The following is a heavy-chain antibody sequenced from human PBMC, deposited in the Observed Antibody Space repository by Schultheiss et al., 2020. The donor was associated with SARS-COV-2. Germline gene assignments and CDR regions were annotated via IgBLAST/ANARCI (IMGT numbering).Heavy chain of an antibody. J-gene: IGHJ5*02. D-gene: IGHD4-17*01. V-gene: IGHV4-39*01. CDR3: ANTDGDPRRGNWFDP. Sequence: SQTLSLTCTVSGGSISSSSYYWGWIRQPPGKGLEWIGSIYYSGSTYYNPSLKSRVTISVDTSKNQFSLKLSSVTAADTAVYYCANTDGDPRRGNWFDPWGQGTLVTVSS. CDR1: GGSISSSSYY. CDR2: IYYSGST.